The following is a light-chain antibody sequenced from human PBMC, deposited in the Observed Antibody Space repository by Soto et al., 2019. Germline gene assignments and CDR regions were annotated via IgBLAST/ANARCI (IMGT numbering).Light chain of an antibody. CDR2: AAS. CDR3: QQSDTTPTWT. CDR1: QSISNS. V-gene: IGKV1-39*01. J-gene: IGKJ1*01. Sequence: DIQVTQCPSFMYASIEDRVTITCRASQSISNSLNWYQQRPGKAPNLLIYAASNLQSGVPSRFSGSGSGTDFTLTISSLQPEDFATYFCQQSDTTPTWTVGQGTKVDIK.